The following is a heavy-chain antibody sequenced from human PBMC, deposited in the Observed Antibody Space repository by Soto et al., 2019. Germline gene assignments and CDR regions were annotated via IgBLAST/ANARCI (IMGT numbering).Heavy chain of an antibody. CDR1: GFTFSGSA. Sequence: HPGGSLRLSCAASGFTFSGSAMHWVRQASGKGLEWVGRIRSKANSYATAYAASVKGRFTISRDDSKNTAYLQMNSLKTEDTAVYYCTRHKIDAYMDVWGKGTTVTVSS. CDR3: TRHKIDAYMDV. J-gene: IGHJ6*03. V-gene: IGHV3-73*01. CDR2: IRSKANSYAT.